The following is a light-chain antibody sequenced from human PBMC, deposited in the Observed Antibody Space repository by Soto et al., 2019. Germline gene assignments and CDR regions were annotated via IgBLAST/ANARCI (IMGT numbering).Light chain of an antibody. CDR3: QQTYNPPRT. Sequence: DIQMPQSPSSLSASVGDRVTITCRASEPIASYVNWYQQRPGKAPKLLIYAASTLQSGVPSRCGGSGSGTDLTRTITSLQPEDVATYFCQQTYNPPRTFGQGT. V-gene: IGKV1-39*01. CDR2: AAS. J-gene: IGKJ1*01. CDR1: EPIASY.